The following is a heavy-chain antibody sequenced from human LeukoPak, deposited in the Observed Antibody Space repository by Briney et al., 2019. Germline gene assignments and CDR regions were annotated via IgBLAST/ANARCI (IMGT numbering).Heavy chain of an antibody. Sequence: GASVKVSCKASGYTFTSYYMHWVRQAPGQGLEWMGIINPSGGSTSYAQKLQGRVTMTRDMSTSTVYMELSSLRSEDTAVYYCAISTVTRLYYFDYWGQGTLVTVSS. V-gene: IGHV1-46*01. J-gene: IGHJ4*02. CDR2: INPSGGST. D-gene: IGHD4-17*01. CDR1: GYTFTSYY. CDR3: AISTVTRLYYFDY.